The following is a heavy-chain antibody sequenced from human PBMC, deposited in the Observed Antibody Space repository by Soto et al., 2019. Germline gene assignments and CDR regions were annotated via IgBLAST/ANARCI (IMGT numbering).Heavy chain of an antibody. J-gene: IGHJ3*02. CDR1: GGSISSSNW. CDR2: IYHSGST. CDR3: ARGADFWSGYDAFDI. Sequence: SETLSLTCAVSGGSISSSNWWSWVRQPPGKGLEWIGEIYHSGSTNYNPSLKSRVTISVDKSKNQFSLKLSSVTAADTAVYYCARGADFWSGYDAFDIWGQGTMVTVSS. V-gene: IGHV4-4*02. D-gene: IGHD3-3*01.